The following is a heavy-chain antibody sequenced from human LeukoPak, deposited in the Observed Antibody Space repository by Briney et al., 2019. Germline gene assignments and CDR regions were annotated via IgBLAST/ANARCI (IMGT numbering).Heavy chain of an antibody. V-gene: IGHV1-8*03. CDR2: MNPNSGNT. Sequence: ASVKVSCKASGYTFTSYDINWVRQATGQGLEWMGWMNPNSGNTGYAQKFQGRVTITRNTSISTAYMELSSLRSEDTAVYYCARRGDYYDSSGYYCVYNYWGQGTLVTVSS. J-gene: IGHJ4*02. CDR3: ARRGDYYDSSGYYCVYNY. D-gene: IGHD3-22*01. CDR1: GYTFTSYD.